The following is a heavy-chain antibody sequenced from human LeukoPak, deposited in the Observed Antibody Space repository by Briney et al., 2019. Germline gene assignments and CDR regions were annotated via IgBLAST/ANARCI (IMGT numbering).Heavy chain of an antibody. J-gene: IGHJ5*02. CDR3: ARARGNNWFDP. V-gene: IGHV1-2*02. Sequence: ASVKVSCKASGYIFTDYYMHWVRQAPGQGLEWMGWINPNSGGTNYAQKFQGRVTMTRDTSISTAYMELSRLRSDDTAVYYCARARGNNWFDPWGQGALVTVSS. CDR1: GYIFTDYY. CDR2: INPNSGGT.